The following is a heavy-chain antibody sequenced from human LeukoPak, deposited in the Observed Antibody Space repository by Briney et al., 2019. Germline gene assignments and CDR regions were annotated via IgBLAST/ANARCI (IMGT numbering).Heavy chain of an antibody. Sequence: PGGSLRLSRAASGFTFSSYAMSWVRQAPGKGLEWVANIKQDGSEKYYVDSVKGRFTISRDNAKNSLYLQMNSLRAEDTAVYYCAARDYYGSGKQVDYWGQGTLVTVSS. J-gene: IGHJ4*02. V-gene: IGHV3-7*01. D-gene: IGHD3-10*01. CDR1: GFTFSSYA. CDR3: AARDYYGSGKQVDY. CDR2: IKQDGSEK.